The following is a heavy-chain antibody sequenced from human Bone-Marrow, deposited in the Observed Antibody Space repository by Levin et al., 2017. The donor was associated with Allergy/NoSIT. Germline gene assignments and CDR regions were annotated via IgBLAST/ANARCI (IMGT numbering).Heavy chain of an antibody. J-gene: IGHJ5*02. Sequence: GGSLRLSCTASGFTFSDYYMTWIRQAPGQGLECLSYISGGGTAIHYADSLKGRFTISRDNSNNSLFLEMNDLRVEDTAVYYCARARFSRGFDPWGQGTLVTVSS. CDR1: GFTFSDYY. CDR3: ARARFSRGFDP. V-gene: IGHV3-11*01. D-gene: IGHD2/OR15-2a*01. CDR2: ISGGGTAI.